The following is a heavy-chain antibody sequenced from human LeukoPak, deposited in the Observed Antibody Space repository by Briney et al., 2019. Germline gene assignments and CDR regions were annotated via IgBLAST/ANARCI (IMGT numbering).Heavy chain of an antibody. D-gene: IGHD3-9*01. V-gene: IGHV1-18*01. CDR3: ARDPGQYYDILTGYYTPYYFDY. CDR1: GYTFTSYG. CDR2: ISTYNGDT. J-gene: IGHJ4*02. Sequence: ASVKVSCKASGYTFTSYGISWVRQAPGQGLEWMGWISTYNGDTDYAQKLQGRVTMTADTSSSTAYMEMRSLRSDDTAVYYCARDPGQYYDILTGYYTPYYFDYWGQGTLVTVSS.